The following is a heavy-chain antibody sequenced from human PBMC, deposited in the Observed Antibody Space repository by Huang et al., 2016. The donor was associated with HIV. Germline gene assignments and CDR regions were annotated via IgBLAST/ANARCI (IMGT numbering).Heavy chain of an antibody. CDR2: IKSKTDGGTT. J-gene: IGHJ4*02. CDR1: GFTFSNAW. V-gene: IGHV3-15*01. D-gene: IGHD5-18*01. Sequence: EVQLVESGGGLVKPGGSLRLSCAASGFTFSNAWMSWGRQAPGKGLEWVGRIKSKTDGGTTDYAAPVKGRCTISRDDSKNTLYLQMNSLRTEDTAVYYCTTGYRAHFDYWGQGTLVTVSS. CDR3: TTGYRAHFDY.